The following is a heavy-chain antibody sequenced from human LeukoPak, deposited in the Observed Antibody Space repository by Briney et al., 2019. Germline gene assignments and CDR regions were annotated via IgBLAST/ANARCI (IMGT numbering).Heavy chain of an antibody. CDR1: GFTFSSYA. CDR2: FSGCGGST. CDR3: AKDEWSYDYVWGSYRSTPDY. V-gene: IGHV3-23*01. Sequence: GGSLRLSCAASGFTFSSYAMSWVRQAPGKGLEWVSAFSGCGGSTYYADSVKGRFTISRDNSKNTLYLQMNSLRAEDTAVYYCAKDEWSYDYVWGSYRSTPDYWGQGTLDTVSS. J-gene: IGHJ4*02. D-gene: IGHD3-16*02.